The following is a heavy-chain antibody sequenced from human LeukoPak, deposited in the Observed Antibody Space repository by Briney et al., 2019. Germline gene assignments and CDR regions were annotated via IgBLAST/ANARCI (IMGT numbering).Heavy chain of an antibody. D-gene: IGHD1-7*01. CDR1: GYTFTSYD. CDR2: MNPNSGNT. V-gene: IGHV1-8*01. CDR3: ARDRTGTTSYYYMDV. Sequence: ASVKVSCXASGYTFTSYDINWVRQATGQGLEWMVWMNPNSGNTGYAQKFQGRVTMTRNTSISTAYMELSSLRSEDTAVYYCARDRTGTTSYYYMDVWGKGTTVTVSS. J-gene: IGHJ6*03.